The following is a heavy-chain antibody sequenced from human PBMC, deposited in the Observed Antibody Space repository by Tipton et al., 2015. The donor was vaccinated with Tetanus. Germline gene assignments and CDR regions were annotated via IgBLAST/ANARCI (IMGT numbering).Heavy chain of an antibody. CDR2: IDPNSGGT. D-gene: IGHD2-21*01. Sequence: QLVQSGAEVKKPGASVKVSCKASGYTFTGYYIYWVRQAPGQGLEWMGWIDPNSGGTVYAQKFQGRVTMTRDTSISTAYIELRSLRSDDTAVYYCARDRGDYNYYGMDVWGPGTTVTVS. J-gene: IGHJ6*02. V-gene: IGHV1-2*02. CDR1: GYTFTGYY. CDR3: ARDRGDYNYYGMDV.